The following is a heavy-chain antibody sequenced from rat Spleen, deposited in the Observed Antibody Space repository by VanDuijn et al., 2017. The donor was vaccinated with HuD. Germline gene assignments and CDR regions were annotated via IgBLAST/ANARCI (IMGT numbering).Heavy chain of an antibody. CDR2: ITHNDGST. V-gene: IGHV5-20*01. CDR1: GFTFSNYY. J-gene: IGHJ2*01. Sequence: EVQLVESGGGLVQPGRSLKLSCAASGFTFSNYYMAWVRQAPGKGLEWIASITHNDGSTYYPDSVKGRFTISRDNAKSTLYLQMDSLRSEDTATYYCTRENWKPDYWGQGVMVTVSS. D-gene: IGHD4-2*01. CDR3: TRENWKPDY.